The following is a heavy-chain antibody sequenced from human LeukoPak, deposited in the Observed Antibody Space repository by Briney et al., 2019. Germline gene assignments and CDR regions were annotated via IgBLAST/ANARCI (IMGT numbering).Heavy chain of an antibody. CDR2: INPSGGST. CDR1: GYTFTSYY. J-gene: IGHJ6*02. D-gene: IGHD6-19*01. Sequence: ASVTVSCTASGYTFTSYYMHWVRQAPGQGLGWMGIINPSGGSTSYAQKFQGRVTMTRDTSTSTVYMELSSLRSEDTAVYYCARDKMVGRNYYGMDVWGQGTTVTVSS. CDR3: ARDKMVGRNYYGMDV. V-gene: IGHV1-46*01.